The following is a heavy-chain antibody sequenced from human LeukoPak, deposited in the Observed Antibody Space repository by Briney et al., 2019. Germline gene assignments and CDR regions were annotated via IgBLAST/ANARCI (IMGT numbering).Heavy chain of an antibody. CDR2: INPNSGGT. D-gene: IGHD6-19*01. J-gene: IGHJ3*02. Sequence: ASVKVSCKASGYTFTGYYMHWVRQAPGQGLEWMGWINPNSGGTNYAQKFQVRVTMTRDTSISTAYMELSRLRSDDTAVYYCARLTAVAGSSPYAFDIWGQGTMVTVSS. V-gene: IGHV1-2*02. CDR3: ARLTAVAGSSPYAFDI. CDR1: GYTFTGYY.